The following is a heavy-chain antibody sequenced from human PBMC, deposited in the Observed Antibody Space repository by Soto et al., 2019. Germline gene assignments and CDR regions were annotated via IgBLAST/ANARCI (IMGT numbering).Heavy chain of an antibody. Sequence: GASVKVSCKASGGTFSSCAISWVRQAPGQGLEWMGGIIHIFGTANYAQKFQVRVTITSDKDTSTAYMELSSMRYEDTDVYYCASDPPRGSGIHYYYGMDVWGQGTTVTVSS. V-gene: IGHV1-69*06. CDR2: IIHIFGTA. D-gene: IGHD6-25*01. CDR3: ASDPPRGSGIHYYYGMDV. J-gene: IGHJ6*02. CDR1: GGTFSSCA.